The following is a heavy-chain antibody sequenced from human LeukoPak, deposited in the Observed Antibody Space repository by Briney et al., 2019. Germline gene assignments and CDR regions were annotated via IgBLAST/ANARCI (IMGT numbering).Heavy chain of an antibody. D-gene: IGHD6-19*01. CDR3: AKGPWYSSGWYFDY. Sequence: GGSLRLSCAASGFTFDDYAMHWVRQAPGKGLEWVSGISWNSGSIGYADSVKGRFTISRDNAKNSLYLQMNSLRAEDTALYYCAKGPWYSSGWYFDYWGQGTLVTVSS. CDR1: GFTFDDYA. J-gene: IGHJ4*02. V-gene: IGHV3-9*01. CDR2: ISWNSGSI.